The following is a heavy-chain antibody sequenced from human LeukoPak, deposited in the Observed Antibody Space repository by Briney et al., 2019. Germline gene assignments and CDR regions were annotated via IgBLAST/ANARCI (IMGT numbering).Heavy chain of an antibody. J-gene: IGHJ4*02. D-gene: IGHD2-15*01. V-gene: IGHV4-34*01. CDR1: GGSFSGHY. CDR2: INQNGRT. CDR3: ARASLRYCSGGSCSFDY. Sequence: KTSETLSLTCAVCGGSFSGHYWTWIRQPPGKGLEWIGEINQNGRTNYNPSLKSRVTISVDTSKNQFSLKLSSVTAADTAVYYCARASLRYCSGGSCSFDYWGQGTLVTVSS.